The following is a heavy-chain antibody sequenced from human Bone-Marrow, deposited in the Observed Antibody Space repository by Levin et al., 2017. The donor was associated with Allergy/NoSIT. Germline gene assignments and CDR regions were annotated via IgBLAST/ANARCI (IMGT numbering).Heavy chain of an antibody. Sequence: PGGSLRLSCAASGFTFSSYAMHWVRQAPGKGLEYVSAISSNGGSTYYANSVKGRFTISRDNSKNTLYLQMGSLRAEDMAVYYCARTHSKEDPQEKAGAFDIWGQGTMVTVSS. CDR2: ISSNGGST. CDR1: GFTFSSYA. J-gene: IGHJ3*02. V-gene: IGHV3-64*01. CDR3: ARTHSKEDPQEKAGAFDI. D-gene: IGHD6-13*01.